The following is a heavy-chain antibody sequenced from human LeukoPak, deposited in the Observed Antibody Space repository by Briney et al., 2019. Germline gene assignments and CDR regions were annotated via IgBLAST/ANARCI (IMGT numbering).Heavy chain of an antibody. CDR1: GGSFSGYY. Sequence: SETLSPTCAVYGGSFSGYYWSWIRQPPGKGLEWIGEINHGGSTNYNPSLKSRVTISVDTSKNQFSLKLSSVTAADTAVYYCARIKTYYYDSSGYYPDYWGQGTLVTVSS. CDR3: ARIKTYYYDSSGYYPDY. CDR2: INHGGST. J-gene: IGHJ4*02. V-gene: IGHV4-34*01. D-gene: IGHD3-22*01.